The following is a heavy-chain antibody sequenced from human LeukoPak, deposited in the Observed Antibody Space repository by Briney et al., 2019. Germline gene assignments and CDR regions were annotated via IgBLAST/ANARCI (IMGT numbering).Heavy chain of an antibody. CDR1: GFTFSTFSNYG. V-gene: IGHV3-23*01. Sequence: GGSLRLSCAASGFTFSTFSNYGMSWVRQAPGKGLEWVSAISDSGGKTFYADSMKGRFTISRDNSKNTLYLQMNSLRAEDTAVYYCAKHGSGRYFDYWGQGTLVTVSS. CDR3: AKHGSGRYFDY. J-gene: IGHJ4*02. CDR2: ISDSGGKT. D-gene: IGHD6-19*01.